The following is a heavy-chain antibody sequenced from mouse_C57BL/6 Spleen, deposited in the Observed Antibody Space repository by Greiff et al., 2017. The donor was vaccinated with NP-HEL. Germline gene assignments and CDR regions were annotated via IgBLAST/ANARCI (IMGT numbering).Heavy chain of an antibody. V-gene: IGHV10-1*01. D-gene: IGHD1-1*01. Sequence: EVQVVESGGGLVQPKGSLKLSCAASGFSFNTYAMNWVRQAPGKGLEWVARIRSKSNNYATYYADSVKDRFTISRDDSESMLYLQMNNLKTEDTAMYYCVRQDYGSPSWFAYWGQGTLVTVSA. CDR3: VRQDYGSPSWFAY. CDR1: GFSFNTYA. J-gene: IGHJ3*01. CDR2: IRSKSNNYAT.